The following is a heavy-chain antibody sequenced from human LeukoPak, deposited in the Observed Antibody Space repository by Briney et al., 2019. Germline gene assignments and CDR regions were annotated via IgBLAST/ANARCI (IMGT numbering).Heavy chain of an antibody. CDR1: GFTFSNYA. Sequence: GGSLRLSCAASGFTFSNYAMHWVRQAPGKGLEWVAVISYDGSNKYYADSVKGRFTISRDNSKNTLYLQMNSLRAEDTAVYYCAKDLNWSLVWFGGDVAFDIWGQGTMVTVSS. D-gene: IGHD3-10*01. J-gene: IGHJ3*02. CDR3: AKDLNWSLVWFGGDVAFDI. V-gene: IGHV3-30*04. CDR2: ISYDGSNK.